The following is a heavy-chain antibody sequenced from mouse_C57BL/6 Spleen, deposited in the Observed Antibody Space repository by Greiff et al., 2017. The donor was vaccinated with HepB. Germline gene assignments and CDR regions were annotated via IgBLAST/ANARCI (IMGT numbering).Heavy chain of an antibody. V-gene: IGHV14-4*01. CDR1: GFNIKDDY. D-gene: IGHD1-1*01. J-gene: IGHJ3*01. CDR3: TTYYYGSSGFAY. Sequence: EVQLQQSGAELVRPGASVKLSCTASGFNIKDDYMHWVKQRPEQGLEWIGWIDPENGDTEYASKFQGKATITADTSSNTAYLQLSSLTSEDTAVYCCTTYYYGSSGFAYWGQGTLVTVSA. CDR2: IDPENGDT.